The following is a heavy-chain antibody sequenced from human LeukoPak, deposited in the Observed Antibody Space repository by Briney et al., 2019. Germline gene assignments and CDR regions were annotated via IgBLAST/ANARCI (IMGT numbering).Heavy chain of an antibody. CDR3: ARDTVQGRYFDY. J-gene: IGHJ4*02. D-gene: IGHD3-10*01. CDR2: INHSGST. V-gene: IGHV4-34*01. CDR1: GGSFSGYY. Sequence: PSETLSLTCAVYGGSFSGYYWSWIRQPPGKGLEWIGEINHSGSTNYNPSLKSRVTISVAPSQHQFSLKPSSATAADTAVYYCARDTVQGRYFDYWGQGTLVTVSS.